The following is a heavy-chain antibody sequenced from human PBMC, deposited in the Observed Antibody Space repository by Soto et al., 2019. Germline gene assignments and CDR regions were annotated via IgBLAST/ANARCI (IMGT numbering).Heavy chain of an antibody. CDR1: GGSINNANYY. Sequence: PSETLSLTCPVSGGSINNANYYWGWIRQPPGKGLEWIGSIYYSGTTHYNPSLKSRVTIFVDLSTNQFSLKLSSVTAADTSVYYCARHRVISYYVYFSVVLGKGITVTVSS. J-gene: IGHJ6*03. V-gene: IGHV4-39*01. CDR2: IYYSGTT. CDR3: ARHRVISYYVYFSVV.